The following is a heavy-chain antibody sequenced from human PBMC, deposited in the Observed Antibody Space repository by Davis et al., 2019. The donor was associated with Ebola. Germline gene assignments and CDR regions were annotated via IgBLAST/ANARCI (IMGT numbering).Heavy chain of an antibody. CDR1: GYNFPAYW. Sequence: GESLKISCKGSGYNFPAYWIAWVRQKPGKGLEWMGIVYPPDSDTRYNPSFQGQVTISVDTSINTAFLQWSSLKASDTAMYYCARLIIQTFGSFDIWGQGTMVTVSS. CDR3: ARLIIQTFGSFDI. J-gene: IGHJ3*02. D-gene: IGHD1-1*01. CDR2: VYPPDSDT. V-gene: IGHV5-51*01.